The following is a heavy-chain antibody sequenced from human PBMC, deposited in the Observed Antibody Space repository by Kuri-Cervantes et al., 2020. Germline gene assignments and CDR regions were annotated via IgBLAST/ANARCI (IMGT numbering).Heavy chain of an antibody. D-gene: IGHD7-27*01. J-gene: IGHJ4*02. CDR1: GHIFTSYS. V-gene: IGHV7-4-1*02. Sequence: ASVKVSCKASGHIFTSYSMDWVRQAPGQGLEWMGWINTNTGTPTYAQGFRGRFVFSLDTSVTTAYLQITGLKAGDTAVYYCARTCLRGDIGSGHDSWGQGTLVTVSS. CDR2: INTNTGTP. CDR3: ARTCLRGDIGSGHDS.